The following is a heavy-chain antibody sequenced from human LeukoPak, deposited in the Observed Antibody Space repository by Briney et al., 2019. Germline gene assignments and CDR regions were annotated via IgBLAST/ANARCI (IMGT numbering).Heavy chain of an antibody. J-gene: IGHJ4*02. D-gene: IGHD3-22*01. Sequence: ASVKVSCKAAGYTFTGYYMHWVRQAPGQGLEWMGWINPNHGDTNYAQQFQDRVSMTRDTSISTAYMHLSRLRSADTAVYYCARGNYYDSSGYYFWDQGTLVTVSS. CDR1: GYTFTGYY. V-gene: IGHV1-2*02. CDR3: ARGNYYDSSGYYF. CDR2: INPNHGDT.